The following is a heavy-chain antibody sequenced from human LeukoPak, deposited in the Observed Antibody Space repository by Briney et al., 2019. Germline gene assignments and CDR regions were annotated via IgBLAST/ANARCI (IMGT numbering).Heavy chain of an antibody. V-gene: IGHV1-8*02. Sequence: ASVKVSCKASGYTFTGYFIHWVRQATGQGLEWMGWMNPNSGNTGYAQKFQGRVTMTRNTSISTAYMELSSLRSEDTAVYYCARRILTGYYFQVFDYWGQGTLVTVSS. J-gene: IGHJ4*02. CDR2: MNPNSGNT. D-gene: IGHD3-9*01. CDR3: ARRILTGYYFQVFDY. CDR1: GYTFTGYF.